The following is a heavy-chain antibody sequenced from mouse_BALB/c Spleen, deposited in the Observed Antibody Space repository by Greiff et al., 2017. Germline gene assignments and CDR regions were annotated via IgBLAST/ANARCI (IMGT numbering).Heavy chain of an antibody. J-gene: IGHJ3*01. CDR2: INPSSGYT. CDR1: GYTFTSYT. CDR3: AREGGLRRGTWFAY. V-gene: IGHV1-4*01. Sequence: ESGAELARPGASVKMSCKASGYTFTSYTMHWVKQRPGQGLEWIGYINPSSGYTNYNQKFKDKATLTADKSSSTAYMQLSSLTSEDSAVYYCAREGGLRRGTWFAYWGQGTLVTVSA. D-gene: IGHD2-4*01.